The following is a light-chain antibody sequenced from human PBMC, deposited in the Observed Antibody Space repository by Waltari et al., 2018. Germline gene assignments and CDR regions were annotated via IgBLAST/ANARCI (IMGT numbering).Light chain of an antibody. CDR3: QQYYSTPYT. CDR1: QDIRNS. J-gene: IGKJ2*01. CDR2: AAS. Sequence: DIQMTQSPSSLSASVGHRVTLTCRASQDIRNSLAWYQQKPGAAPKLLLYAASRLLSGVPSRFSGRGSGTDDTLTSSSLQPEDFATYYCQQYYSTPYTFGQGTKLEI. V-gene: IGKV1-NL1*01.